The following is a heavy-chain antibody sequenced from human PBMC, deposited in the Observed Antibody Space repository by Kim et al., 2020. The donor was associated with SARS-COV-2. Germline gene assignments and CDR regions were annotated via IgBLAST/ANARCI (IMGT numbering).Heavy chain of an antibody. Sequence: ASVKVSCKASGYPFNNHAMNWMRQAPGHGLEWMGWINTNTGNPTYAQGFTGRFVFSLDTSVTTAYLQIGSLKAEDTAIYYCARGRGNSWFPVPDYWGQGTLVTVSS. J-gene: IGHJ4*02. CDR1: GYPFNNHA. D-gene: IGHD5-18*01. CDR2: INTNTGNP. CDR3: ARGRGNSWFPVPDY. V-gene: IGHV7-4-1*01.